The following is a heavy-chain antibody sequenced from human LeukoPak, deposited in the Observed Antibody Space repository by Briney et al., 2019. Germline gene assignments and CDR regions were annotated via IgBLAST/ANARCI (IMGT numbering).Heavy chain of an antibody. CDR1: GFTVSSNY. D-gene: IGHD2-2*01. CDR2: IYSGGST. CDR3: ARDRVVAVPGYYYYYGMDV. J-gene: IGHJ6*02. Sequence: GGSLRLSCAASGFTVSSNYMSWVRQAPGKGLEWVSVIYSGGSTYYADSVKGRFTISRDNSKNTLYLQMNSLRAEDTAVYYCARDRVVAVPGYYYYYGMDVWGQGTTVTVSS. V-gene: IGHV3-66*01.